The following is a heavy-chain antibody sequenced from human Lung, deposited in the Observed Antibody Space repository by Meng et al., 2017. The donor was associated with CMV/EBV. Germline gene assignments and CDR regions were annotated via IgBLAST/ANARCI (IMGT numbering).Heavy chain of an antibody. CDR3: ASYPQTYPYSSSS. CDR1: WFTVNSNY. D-gene: IGHD6-13*01. V-gene: IGHV3-53*01. Sequence: CAASWFTVNSNYMSWVRQAPGKGLECVSLIYGDGRTYYADSVKGRFTISRDSSKNTLSLQMNSLRAADTAMYYCASYPQTYPYSSSSWGQGTVVTVSS. CDR2: IYGDGRT. J-gene: IGHJ4*02.